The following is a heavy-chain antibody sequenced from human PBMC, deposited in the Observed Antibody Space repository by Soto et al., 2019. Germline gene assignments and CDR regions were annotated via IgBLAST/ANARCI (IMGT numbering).Heavy chain of an antibody. D-gene: IGHD3-16*01. Sequence: QVQLQESGPGLVKPSQTLSLTCTVSGGSIGRGDYYWTWIRQRPGKGLEWIAYIYYSGTTYYNPSLKGTLRISLDTPKHQICLRLTSVSAADTALYQCARGYYVSSDYFVGSPAFEYWGKGALVPVSS. CDR1: GGSIGRGDYY. V-gene: IGHV4-30-4*01. J-gene: IGHJ4*02. CDR3: ARGYYVSSDYFVGSPAFEY. CDR2: IYYSGTT.